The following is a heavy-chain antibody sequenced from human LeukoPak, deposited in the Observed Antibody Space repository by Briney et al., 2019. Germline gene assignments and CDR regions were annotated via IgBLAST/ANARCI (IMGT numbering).Heavy chain of an antibody. V-gene: IGHV3-15*01. CDR1: GFTFSNAW. D-gene: IGHD3-22*01. J-gene: IGHJ4*02. CDR2: IKSKTDGGTT. Sequence: GRSLRLSCAASGFTFSNAWMSWVRQAPGKGLEWVGRIKSKTDGGTTDYAAPVKGRFTISRDDSKNTLYLQMNSLKTEDTAVYYCTTSPYTYYYDSSGYSPRDYWGQGTLVTVSS. CDR3: TTSPYTYYYDSSGYSPRDY.